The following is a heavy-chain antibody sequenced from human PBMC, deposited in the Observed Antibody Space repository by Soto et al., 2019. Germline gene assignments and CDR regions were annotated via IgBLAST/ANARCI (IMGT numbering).Heavy chain of an antibody. J-gene: IGHJ6*02. CDR3: TKEIASDWGGMDF. CDR1: GFTFTNYS. D-gene: IGHD7-27*01. CDR2: IPGSGGHKLHP. V-gene: IGHV3-23*01. Sequence: PGGSLRLSCAASGFTFTNYSMSWVRLAPGQGLEWVSTIPGSGGHKLHPEYADSLKGRFTISRDNSKDTLYVQMDSLSDEDTAVYYCTKEIASDWGGMDFWGQGTTVTVSS.